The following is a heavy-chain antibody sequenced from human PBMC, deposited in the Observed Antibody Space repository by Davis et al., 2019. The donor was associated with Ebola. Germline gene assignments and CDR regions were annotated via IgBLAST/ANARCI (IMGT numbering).Heavy chain of an antibody. CDR3: ARGHTITAVSNWFDP. Sequence: MPSETLSLTCAVYGDSLRGYYWTWIRQPPVEGLEWIGEIIHSGSTNYNPSLKSRVTISVDTSKNQFALKLRSVTAADTAVYYCARGHTITAVSNWFDPWGQGTLVTVSS. CDR1: GDSLRGYY. CDR2: IIHSGST. D-gene: IGHD6-6*01. V-gene: IGHV4-34*01. J-gene: IGHJ5*02.